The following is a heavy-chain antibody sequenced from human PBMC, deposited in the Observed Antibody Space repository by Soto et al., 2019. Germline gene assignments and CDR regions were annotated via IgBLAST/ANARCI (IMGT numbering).Heavy chain of an antibody. CDR2: IMPVFSKP. CDR3: ARDKDRQQLGGNYYYIMDV. Sequence: QVQLVQSGAEVKKPGSSVKVSCKTSGGTFRTSAISWVRQAPGQGLEWMGGIMPVFSKPDYPQKFQGRVTITADESTGTAYMELSSLRSEDTAVYYCARDKDRQQLGGNYYYIMDVWGQGTTVIVSS. D-gene: IGHD3-3*02. CDR1: GGTFRTSA. V-gene: IGHV1-69*12. J-gene: IGHJ6*01.